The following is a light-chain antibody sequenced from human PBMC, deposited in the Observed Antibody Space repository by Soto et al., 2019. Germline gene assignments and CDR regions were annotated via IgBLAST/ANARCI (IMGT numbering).Light chain of an antibody. V-gene: IGLV1-40*01. J-gene: IGLJ1*01. CDR1: SSNIGAGYD. Sequence: QSVLTQPPSVSGAPGQRVTTSCTGSSSNIGAGYDVHWYQQLPGTAPKLLIYGNSNRPSGVPDRFSGSKSGTSASLAITGLQAEDEADYYCQSYDSSLSGSCVFGTGTKVTVL. CDR2: GNS. CDR3: QSYDSSLSGSCV.